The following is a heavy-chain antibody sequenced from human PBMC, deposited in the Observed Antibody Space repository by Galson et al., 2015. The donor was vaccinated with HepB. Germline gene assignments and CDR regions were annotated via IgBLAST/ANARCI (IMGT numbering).Heavy chain of an antibody. V-gene: IGHV3-66*01. CDR2: IYSGGST. CDR1: GFTVSSNY. J-gene: IGHJ1*01. Sequence: SLRLSCAASGFTVSSNYMSWVRQAPGKGLEWAPVIYSGGSTYYADSVKGRFTISRDNSKNTVYLQMNSLRVEDTAVYYCATRSGASGWYSYFQHWGQGTLVTVSS. CDR3: ATRSGASGWYSYFQH. D-gene: IGHD6-19*01.